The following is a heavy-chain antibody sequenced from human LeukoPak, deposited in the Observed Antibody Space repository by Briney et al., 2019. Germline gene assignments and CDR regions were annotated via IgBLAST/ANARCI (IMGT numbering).Heavy chain of an antibody. J-gene: IGHJ6*02. Sequence: KPSETLSLTRSLFGGSISSSSYYGGWIRQPPEKGREWMGEINHSGSINYNPSLKSRVTISVDTSKKKFSLNLSSVTPADTAVYYCARGTDCSGGSCHYYYYGMDVWGQGTTVTVSS. D-gene: IGHD2-15*01. CDR1: GGSISSSSYY. CDR2: INHSGSI. V-gene: IGHV4-39*07. CDR3: ARGTDCSGGSCHYYYYGMDV.